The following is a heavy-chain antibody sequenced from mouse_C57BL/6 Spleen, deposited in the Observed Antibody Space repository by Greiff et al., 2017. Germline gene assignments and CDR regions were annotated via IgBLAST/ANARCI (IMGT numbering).Heavy chain of an antibody. D-gene: IGHD4-1*02. J-gene: IGHJ2*01. V-gene: IGHV5-4*01. CDR2: ISDGGSYT. Sequence: EVQGVESGGGLVKPGGSLKLSCAASGFTFSSYAMSWVRQTPEKRLEWVATISDGGSYTYYPDNVKGRFTISRDNAKNNLYLQMSHLKSEDTAMYYCARDRGNWDEDYFDYWGQGTTLTVSS. CDR3: ARDRGNWDEDYFDY. CDR1: GFTFSSYA.